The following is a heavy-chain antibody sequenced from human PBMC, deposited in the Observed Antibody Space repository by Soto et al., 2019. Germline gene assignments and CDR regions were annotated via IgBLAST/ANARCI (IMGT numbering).Heavy chain of an antibody. J-gene: IGHJ5*02. Sequence: ASVKVSCKASGYTFTSYGISWVRQAPGQGLEWMGWISAYNGNTNYAQKLQGRVTMTTDTSTSTAYMELRSLRSDDTAVYYCARGRYCISTSCPYNWFDPWGQGTLVTVSS. CDR3: ARGRYCISTSCPYNWFDP. D-gene: IGHD2-2*01. V-gene: IGHV1-18*01. CDR1: GYTFTSYG. CDR2: ISAYNGNT.